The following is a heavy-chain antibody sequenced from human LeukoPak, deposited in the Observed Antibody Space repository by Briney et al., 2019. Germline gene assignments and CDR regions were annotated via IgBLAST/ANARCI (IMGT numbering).Heavy chain of an antibody. J-gene: IGHJ5*02. CDR2: HNPNSGGT. Sequence: ASAKLSCKATAYTFTGYYMPWVRNAPGQGLEWKGWHNPNSGGTNHAQDFHGRVPMTRDTSISTAYMELSRLTSDDTAVYYCARAGDSGKLAWGQGTLVTVPS. V-gene: IGHV1-2*02. CDR1: AYTFTGYY. CDR3: ARAGDSGKLA. D-gene: IGHD1-26*01.